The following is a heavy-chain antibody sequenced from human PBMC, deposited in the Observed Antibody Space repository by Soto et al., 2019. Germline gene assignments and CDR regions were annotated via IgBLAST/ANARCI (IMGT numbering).Heavy chain of an antibody. CDR1: GYTFTSYG. D-gene: IGHD2-15*01. J-gene: IGHJ4*02. CDR2: ISAYNGNT. CDR3: ARDLRRVVTGGVYYFDY. Sequence: ASVKVSCKASGYTFTSYGISWVRQAPGQGLEWMGWISAYNGNTNYAQKLQGRVTMTRDTSTSTVYMELSSLRGDDQAVYYCARDLRRVVTGGVYYFDYGGQGTRVTVS. V-gene: IGHV1-18*01.